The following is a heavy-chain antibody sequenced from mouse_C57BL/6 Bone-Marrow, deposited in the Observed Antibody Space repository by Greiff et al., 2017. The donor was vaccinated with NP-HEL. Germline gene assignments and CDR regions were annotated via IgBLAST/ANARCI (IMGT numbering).Heavy chain of an antibody. V-gene: IGHV10-1*01. D-gene: IGHD2-1*01. Sequence: EVQLVESGGGLVQPKGSLKLSCAASGFSFNTYAMNWVRQAPGKGLEWVARIRSKSNNYATYYADSVKDRFTISRDDSESMLYLQMNNLKTEDTAMYYCVLWYPGYFDVWGTGTTVTVSS. J-gene: IGHJ1*03. CDR2: IRSKSNNYAT. CDR3: VLWYPGYFDV. CDR1: GFSFNTYA.